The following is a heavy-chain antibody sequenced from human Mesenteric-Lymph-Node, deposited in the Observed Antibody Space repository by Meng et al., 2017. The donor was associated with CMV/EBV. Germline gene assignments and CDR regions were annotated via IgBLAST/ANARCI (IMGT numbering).Heavy chain of an antibody. D-gene: IGHD6-19*01. CDR2: TSYDGKEK. J-gene: IGHJ4*02. V-gene: IGHV3-30*04. Sequence: GESLKISCAASGFTFSRYAMHWVRQAPGKGLEWVAVTSYDGKEKYYGDSVKGRFTISRDNSKNTLYLQMNSLRAEDTAVYYCANFGAGYSSGWYPSDYWGQGTLVTVSS. CDR3: ANFGAGYSSGWYPSDY. CDR1: GFTFSRYA.